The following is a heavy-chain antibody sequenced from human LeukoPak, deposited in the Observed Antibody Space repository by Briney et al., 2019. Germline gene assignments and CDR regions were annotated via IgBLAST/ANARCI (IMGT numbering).Heavy chain of an antibody. CDR1: GFTFSSYA. Sequence: GGSLRLSCAASGFTFSSYAMSWVRQAPGKGLEWVSAISGSGGSTYYADSVKGRFTISRDSSKNTLYLQMNSLRAEDTAVYYCSGSYASYYFDYWGQGTLVTVSS. J-gene: IGHJ4*02. CDR3: SGSYASYYFDY. CDR2: ISGSGGST. V-gene: IGHV3-23*01. D-gene: IGHD3-16*01.